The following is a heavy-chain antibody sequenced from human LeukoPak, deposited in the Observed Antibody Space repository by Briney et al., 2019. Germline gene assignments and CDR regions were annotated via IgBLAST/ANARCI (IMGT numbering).Heavy chain of an antibody. D-gene: IGHD3-3*01. CDR2: IRYDGSNK. CDR1: GFTFSSYG. CDR3: AKDGTLRGGDFCDY. J-gene: IGHJ4*02. V-gene: IGHV3-30*02. Sequence: GGSLRLSCAASGFTFSSYGMYWVRQAPGKGLEWVAFIRYDGSNKYYADSVKGRFTISRDNSKNTLYLQMNSLRAEDTAVYYCAKDGTLRGGDFCDYWGQGTLVTVSS.